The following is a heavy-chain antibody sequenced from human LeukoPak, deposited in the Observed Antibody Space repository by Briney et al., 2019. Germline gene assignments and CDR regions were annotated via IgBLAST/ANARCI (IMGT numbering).Heavy chain of an antibody. V-gene: IGHV1-18*01. J-gene: IGHJ6*02. CDR3: ARDLAYIVVVTPYYYYGMDV. CDR1: GYTFTSYG. Sequence: ASVKVSCKASGYTFTSYGISWVRQAPGQGLEWMGWFSAYNGNTNYAQKLQGRVTMTTDTSTSTAYMELRSLRSDDTAVYYCARDLAYIVVVTPYYYYGMDVWGQGTTVTVSS. D-gene: IGHD2-21*02. CDR2: FSAYNGNT.